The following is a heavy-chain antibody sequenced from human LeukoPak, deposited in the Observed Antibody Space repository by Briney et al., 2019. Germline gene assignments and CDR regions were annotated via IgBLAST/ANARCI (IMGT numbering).Heavy chain of an antibody. CDR3: ARDRDYYGSGNYGYMDV. CDR2: ISSSGSTI. CDR1: GFTFSDYY. D-gene: IGHD3-10*01. V-gene: IGHV3-11*01. J-gene: IGHJ6*03. Sequence: PGGSLRLSCAASGFTFSDYYMSWLRQAPGKGLEWVSYISSSGSTIYYADSGKGRFTISRDNAKNSLYLQMNSLRAEDTAVYYCARDRDYYGSGNYGYMDVWGKGTTVTISS.